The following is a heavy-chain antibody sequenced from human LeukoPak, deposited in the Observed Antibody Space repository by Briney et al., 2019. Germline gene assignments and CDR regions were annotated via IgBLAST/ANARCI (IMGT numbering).Heavy chain of an antibody. Sequence: PGGSLRLSCAASGFTFDDYGMSWVRQAPGKGLEWVSGINWNGGSTGYADSAKGRFTISRDNAKNSLYLQMNSLRAEDTALYYCARDLGYCSSTSCLNWFDPWGQGTLVTVSS. J-gene: IGHJ5*02. CDR1: GFTFDDYG. CDR3: ARDLGYCSSTSCLNWFDP. D-gene: IGHD2-2*01. V-gene: IGHV3-20*04. CDR2: INWNGGST.